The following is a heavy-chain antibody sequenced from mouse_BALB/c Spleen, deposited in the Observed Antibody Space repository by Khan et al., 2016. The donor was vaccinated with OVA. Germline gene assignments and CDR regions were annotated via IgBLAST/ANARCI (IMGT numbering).Heavy chain of an antibody. Sequence: QVQLQQSGAELAKPGASVKMSCKASGYTFINYWILWVKQRPGQGLEWIGYINPSTAYTEYNQNFKDKATLTADKSSRKAYMQLSSLTSEASSVYYCARRGLRWDFDYWGQGTTLTVSS. V-gene: IGHV1-7*01. D-gene: IGHD1-1*01. J-gene: IGHJ2*01. CDR2: INPSTAYT. CDR3: ARRGLRWDFDY. CDR1: GYTFINYW.